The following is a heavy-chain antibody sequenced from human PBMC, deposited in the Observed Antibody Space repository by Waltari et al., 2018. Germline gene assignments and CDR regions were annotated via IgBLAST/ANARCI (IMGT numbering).Heavy chain of an antibody. Sequence: QVQLVPSGAEVKKPGSSVRVPCKASGGSLSSYQISWVRRAPVQGVDWMGRLIPFLDRANYAQRFQGRLTITADKSTNTAYMELASLTSEDTAVYYCARPTGDSTASSNWFDPWGQGTLVTVSS. J-gene: IGHJ5*02. CDR3: ARPTGDSTASSNWFDP. V-gene: IGHV1-69*04. CDR1: GGSLSSYQ. CDR2: LIPFLDRA. D-gene: IGHD6-6*01.